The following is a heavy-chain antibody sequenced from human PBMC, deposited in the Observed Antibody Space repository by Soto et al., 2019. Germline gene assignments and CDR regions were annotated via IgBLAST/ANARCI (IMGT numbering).Heavy chain of an antibody. J-gene: IGHJ6*02. CDR3: TTLSITIFGVLLMDV. Sequence: PGGSLRLSCAASGFTFSNAWMNWVRQAPGKGLEWVGRIKSKTDGGTTDYAAPVKGRFTISRDDSKNTLYLQMNSLKTEDTAVYYCTTLSITIFGVLLMDVWGQGTTVTVSS. CDR2: IKSKTDGGTT. CDR1: GFTFSNAW. D-gene: IGHD3-3*01. V-gene: IGHV3-15*07.